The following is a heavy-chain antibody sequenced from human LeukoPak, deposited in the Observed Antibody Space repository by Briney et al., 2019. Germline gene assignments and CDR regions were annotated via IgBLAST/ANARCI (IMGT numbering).Heavy chain of an antibody. CDR1: GGSISSGSYY. Sequence: SQTLSLTCTVCGGSISSGSYYWSWIRQPAGEGLEWIGRIYTSGSTNYNPSLTSRLTISVDTSNNQFSLKLSSLTATNTAVYYCARDPDYDSSRGDFDYWGQGTLVTVSS. CDR3: ARDPDYDSSRGDFDY. D-gene: IGHD3-22*01. J-gene: IGHJ4*02. CDR2: IYTSGST. V-gene: IGHV4-61*02.